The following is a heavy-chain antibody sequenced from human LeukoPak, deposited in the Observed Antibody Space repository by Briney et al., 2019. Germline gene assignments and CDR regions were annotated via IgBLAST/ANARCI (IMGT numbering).Heavy chain of an antibody. CDR2: ISGSGGST. J-gene: IGHJ4*02. V-gene: IGHV3-23*01. Sequence: GGSLRLPCAASGFTFSSYAMSWVRQAPGKGLEWVSAISGSGGSTYYADSVKGRFTISRDNSKNTLYLQMNSLRAEDTAVYYCAKDLDFWSGQRSDYWGQGTLVTVSS. CDR1: GFTFSSYA. CDR3: AKDLDFWSGQRSDY. D-gene: IGHD3-3*01.